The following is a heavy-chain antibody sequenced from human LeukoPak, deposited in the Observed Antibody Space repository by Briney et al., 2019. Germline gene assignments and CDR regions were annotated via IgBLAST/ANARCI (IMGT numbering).Heavy chain of an antibody. J-gene: IGHJ6*03. CDR2: MYHSGST. CDR1: GYSIISGYY. V-gene: IGHV4-38-2*01. CDR3: ARQGGSSSPYYYYYMDV. Sequence: PSETLSLTCAVSGYSIISGYYWGWFRQPPGKGLEWIGCMYHSGSTYYNPSLKSRVTISVDTSKNQFSLKLSSVTAADTAVYYCARQGGSSSPYYYYYMDVWGKGTTVTVSS. D-gene: IGHD6-13*01.